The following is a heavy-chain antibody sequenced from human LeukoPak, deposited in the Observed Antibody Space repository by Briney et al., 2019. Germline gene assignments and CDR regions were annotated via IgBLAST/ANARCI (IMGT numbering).Heavy chain of an antibody. CDR1: GFTFSSYS. V-gene: IGHV3-48*04. CDR3: ARAQRIVVVSFYDY. CDR2: ISSSSSTI. D-gene: IGHD3-22*01. Sequence: GGSLRLSCAASGFTFSSYSMNRVRQAPGKGLEWVSYISSSSSTIYYADSVKGRFTISRDNAKNSLYLQMNSLRAEDTAVYYCARAQRIVVVSFYDYWGQGTLDTVSS. J-gene: IGHJ4*02.